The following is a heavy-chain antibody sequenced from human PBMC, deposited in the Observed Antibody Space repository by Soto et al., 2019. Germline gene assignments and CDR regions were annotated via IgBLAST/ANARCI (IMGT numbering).Heavy chain of an antibody. CDR3: ARDRVAGIWGDAFDI. Sequence: ASVKVSCKTSGYTFTNHGINWVRQAPGQGLEWMEWINPYNANTNYAQKLQGRVTMTTDTSTSTAYMDLGSLTSDDTAVYYCARDRVAGIWGDAFDIWGQGTMVTVSS. CDR1: GYTFTNHG. CDR2: INPYNANT. D-gene: IGHD3-16*01. J-gene: IGHJ3*02. V-gene: IGHV1-18*04.